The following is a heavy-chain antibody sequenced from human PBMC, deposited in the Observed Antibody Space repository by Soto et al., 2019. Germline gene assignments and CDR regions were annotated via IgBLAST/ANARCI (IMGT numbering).Heavy chain of an antibody. CDR2: IYWDDDE. V-gene: IGHV2-5*02. D-gene: IGHD3-16*01. CDR3: GRAYEGDYFDY. CDR1: GFSLSTNRVG. Sequence: SLPTLVSHTLALRMTCTFSGFSLSTNRVGVGWIRQPPGKALEWLAVIYWDDDERYSPSLRSRLTITKDTSRNQVVLTMTNTVAFYTAVYYCGRAYEGDYFDYWGQGTLVRV. J-gene: IGHJ4*02.